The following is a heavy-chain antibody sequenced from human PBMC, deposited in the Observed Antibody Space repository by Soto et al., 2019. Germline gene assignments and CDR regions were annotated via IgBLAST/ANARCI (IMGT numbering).Heavy chain of an antibody. CDR1: VASIIIYY. V-gene: IGHV4-59*01. D-gene: IGHD3-16*01. CDR2: IYYSGST. CDR3: ERGWGI. Sequence: SSTXSLTCTVSVASIIIYYWSWIRHPPGKGLEWIGYIYYSGSTNYNPSIKSRVTISVETSKNQFSMKLSSVNAEDKDVYYCERGWGIWGQGTLV. J-gene: IGHJ4*02.